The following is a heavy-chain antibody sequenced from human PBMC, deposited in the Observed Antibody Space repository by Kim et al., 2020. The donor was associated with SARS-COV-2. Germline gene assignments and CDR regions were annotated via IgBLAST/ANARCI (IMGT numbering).Heavy chain of an antibody. J-gene: IGHJ3*02. Sequence: GGSLRLSCAASGFTFSSYWMSWVRQAPGKGLEWVANIKQDGSEKYYVDSVKGRFTISRDNAKNSLYLQMNSLRAEDTAVYYCARVGYDFWSGYLGAFDIWGQGTMVTVSS. CDR3: ARVGYDFWSGYLGAFDI. V-gene: IGHV3-7*01. CDR1: GFTFSSYW. CDR2: IKQDGSEK. D-gene: IGHD3-3*01.